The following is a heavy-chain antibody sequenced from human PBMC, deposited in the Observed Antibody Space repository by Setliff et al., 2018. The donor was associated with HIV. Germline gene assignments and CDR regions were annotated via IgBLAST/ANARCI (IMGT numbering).Heavy chain of an antibody. J-gene: IGHJ5*02. CDR1: GGTFSKDA. Sequence: SVKVSCQASGGTFSKDAINWVREAPGQGLEWMGGIIPIFSTTTYAQKFQGRVTITADDSTSTVYMELSSLKSEDTAMYYCARDEGMTTRRGRFDPWGQGTLVTVSS. D-gene: IGHD4-4*01. V-gene: IGHV1-69*13. CDR3: ARDEGMTTRRGRFDP. CDR2: IIPIFSTT.